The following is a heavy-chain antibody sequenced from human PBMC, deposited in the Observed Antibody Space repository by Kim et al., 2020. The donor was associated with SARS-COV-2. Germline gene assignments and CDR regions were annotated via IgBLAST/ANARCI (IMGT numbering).Heavy chain of an antibody. Sequence: GGSLRLSCAASGFTFSSYGMHWVRQAPGKGLEWVAVISYDGSNKYYADSVKGRFTISRDNSKNTLYLQMNSLRAEDTAVYYCARTISIGGVIVDVFDYWG. D-gene: IGHD3-16*02. V-gene: IGHV3-30*03. CDR3: ARTISIGGVIVDVFDY. CDR1: GFTFSSYG. J-gene: IGHJ4*01. CDR2: ISYDGSNK.